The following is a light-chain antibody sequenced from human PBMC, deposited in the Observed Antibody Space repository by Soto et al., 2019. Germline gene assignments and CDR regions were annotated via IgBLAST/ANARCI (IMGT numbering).Light chain of an antibody. CDR1: QSVSSSY. CDR3: QQYGSSPLT. V-gene: IGKV3-20*01. J-gene: IGKJ1*01. CDR2: GAS. Sequence: EIVLTQSPGTLSLSPGERATLSCRASQSVSSSYLAWYQQKPGQAPRLLIYGASSRATGIPDRFSGSGSGTDFTLTISRLEPDDFAVYYCQQYGSSPLTFGLRTKVEIK.